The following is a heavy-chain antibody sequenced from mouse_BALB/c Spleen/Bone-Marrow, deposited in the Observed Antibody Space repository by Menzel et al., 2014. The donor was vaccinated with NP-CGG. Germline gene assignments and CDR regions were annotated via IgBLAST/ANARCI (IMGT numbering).Heavy chain of an antibody. V-gene: IGHV14-3*02. CDR2: IDPANGNT. D-gene: IGHD1-1*01. Sequence: EVKLEESGAELVKPGASVKLSCTASGFNIKDTYMHWVKQRPEQGLEWIGRIDPANGNTKYDPKFQGKATITADTSSNTAYLQLSSPTSEDTAVYYCAMYYYGSSLFAYWGQGTLVTVSA. CDR1: GFNIKDTY. J-gene: IGHJ3*01. CDR3: AMYYYGSSLFAY.